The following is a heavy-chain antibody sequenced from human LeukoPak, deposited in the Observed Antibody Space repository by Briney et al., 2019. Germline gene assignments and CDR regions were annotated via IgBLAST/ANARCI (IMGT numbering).Heavy chain of an antibody. CDR2: ISSSGTTI. CDR1: GFTFSSYE. Sequence: GGSLRLSRAASGFTFSSYEMNWVRQAPGKGLEWVSYISSSGTTIYYADSVKGRFTISRDNAKNSLYLQMNSLRAEDTAVYYCAREHGYSYGYDYWGQGTLVTVSS. D-gene: IGHD5-18*01. CDR3: AREHGYSYGYDY. V-gene: IGHV3-48*03. J-gene: IGHJ4*02.